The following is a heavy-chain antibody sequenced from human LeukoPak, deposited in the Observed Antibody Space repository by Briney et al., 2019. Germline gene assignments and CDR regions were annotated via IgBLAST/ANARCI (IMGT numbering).Heavy chain of an antibody. Sequence: GASVKVSCKASGYTFTSYGISWVRQAPGQGLEWMGWISAYNGNTNYAQKLQGRVTMTTDTSTSTAYMELRSLRSDDTAVYYCARDAPTYCSGGSCYFYFGDYWGQGTLATVSS. V-gene: IGHV1-18*01. J-gene: IGHJ4*02. CDR2: ISAYNGNT. CDR1: GYTFTSYG. CDR3: ARDAPTYCSGGSCYFYFGDY. D-gene: IGHD2-15*01.